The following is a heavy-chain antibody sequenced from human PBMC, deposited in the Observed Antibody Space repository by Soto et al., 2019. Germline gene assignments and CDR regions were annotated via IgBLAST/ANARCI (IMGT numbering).Heavy chain of an antibody. Sequence: QVQLVESGGGVVQPGRSLRLSCAASGFTFSSYAMHWVRQAQGKGLEWGAVISYDGSNKYYADSVKGRFTISRENSKNTLYLQMNSLRAEDTAVYYCARVPSSSGRAHFDYWGQGTLVTVSS. CDR2: ISYDGSNK. CDR3: ARVPSSSGRAHFDY. J-gene: IGHJ4*02. V-gene: IGHV3-30-3*01. CDR1: GFTFSSYA. D-gene: IGHD2-15*01.